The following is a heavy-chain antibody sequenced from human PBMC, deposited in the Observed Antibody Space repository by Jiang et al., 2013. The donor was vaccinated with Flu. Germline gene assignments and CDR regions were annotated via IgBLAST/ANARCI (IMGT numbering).Heavy chain of an antibody. Sequence: LLKPSETLSLTCGVYGGSCSGYYCSWIRQPPGKGLEWIGEINHSGSTNYNPSLKSRVTISVDTSKNQFSLKLSSVTAADTAVYYCARAKWLRLALFDYWGQGTLVTVSS. CDR3: ARAKWLRLALFDY. J-gene: IGHJ4*02. D-gene: IGHD5-12*01. CDR2: INHSGST. V-gene: IGHV4-34*01. CDR1: GGSCSGYY.